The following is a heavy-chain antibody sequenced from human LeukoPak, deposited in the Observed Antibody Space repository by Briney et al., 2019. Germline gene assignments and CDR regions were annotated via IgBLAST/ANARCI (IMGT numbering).Heavy chain of an antibody. V-gene: IGHV3-66*01. Sequence: GGSLRLSCAASGVTVSSNYMSWVRQAPGKGLEWVPVIYSGGSTYYADSVKGRFTISRDNSKNTLYLQMNSLRAEDTAVYYCARDRFLTYYYGAGSFGAFDIWGQGTMVTVSS. CDR1: GVTVSSNY. D-gene: IGHD3-10*01. CDR3: ARDRFLTYYYGAGSFGAFDI. CDR2: IYSGGST. J-gene: IGHJ3*02.